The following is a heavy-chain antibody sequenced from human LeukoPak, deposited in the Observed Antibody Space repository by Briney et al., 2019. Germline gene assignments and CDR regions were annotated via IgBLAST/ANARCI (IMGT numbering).Heavy chain of an antibody. D-gene: IGHD1-26*01. Sequence: ASVNVSCKASGFTFTTYVISWVRQAPGQGLEWMGWISTYNGNTNTDYAQKIQGRVTMTTDTSTSTAYMELRSLRSDDTAVYYCARGFQGGATTLFDYWGQGTLVTVSS. J-gene: IGHJ4*02. V-gene: IGHV1-18*01. CDR2: ISTYNGNT. CDR3: ARGFQGGATTLFDY. CDR1: GFTFTTYV.